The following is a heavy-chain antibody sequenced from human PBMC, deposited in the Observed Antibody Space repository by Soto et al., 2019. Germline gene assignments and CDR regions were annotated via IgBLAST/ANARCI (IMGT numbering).Heavy chain of an antibody. CDR1: GVSFSGYY. D-gene: IGHD5-18*01. V-gene: IGHV4-34*01. Sequence: SETLSLTCAVYGVSFSGYYWSWIRQPPGKGLEWIGEINHSGSTNYNPSLKSRVTISVDTSKNQFSLKLSSVTAADTAVYYCARGQGGYSYPNWFDPWGQGTLVTSPQ. CDR2: INHSGST. J-gene: IGHJ5*02. CDR3: ARGQGGYSYPNWFDP.